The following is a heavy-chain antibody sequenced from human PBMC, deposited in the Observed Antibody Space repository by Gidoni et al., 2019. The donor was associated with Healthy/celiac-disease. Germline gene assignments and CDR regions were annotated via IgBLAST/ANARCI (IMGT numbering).Heavy chain of an antibody. CDR3: AKDQRRQQLVPRLGMDV. V-gene: IGHV3-23*01. J-gene: IGHJ6*02. D-gene: IGHD6-13*01. CDR1: GFTFSSYA. CDR2: ISGSGGST. Sequence: EVQLLESGGGLVQPGGSLRLSCAASGFTFSSYAMSWVRQAPGKGLEWVSTISGSGGSTYYADSVKGRFTISRDNSKNTLYLQMNSLRAEDTAVYYCAKDQRRQQLVPRLGMDVWGQGTTVTVSS.